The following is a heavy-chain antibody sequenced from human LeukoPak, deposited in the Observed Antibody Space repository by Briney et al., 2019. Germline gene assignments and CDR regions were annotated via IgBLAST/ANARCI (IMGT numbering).Heavy chain of an antibody. V-gene: IGHV4-39*07. CDR2: IYYSGST. D-gene: IGHD4-23*01. J-gene: IGHJ4*02. Sequence: SETLSLTCTVSGGSISSSSYYWGWIRQPPGKGLEWIGSIYYSGSTYYNPSLKSRVTISVNTSKNQFSLKLSSVTAADTAVYYCARGTLVTYEYWGQGTLVTVSS. CDR1: GGSISSSSYY. CDR3: ARGTLVTYEY.